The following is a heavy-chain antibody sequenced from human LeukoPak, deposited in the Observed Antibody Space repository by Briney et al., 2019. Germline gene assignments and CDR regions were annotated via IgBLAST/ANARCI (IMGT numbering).Heavy chain of an antibody. CDR2: IKSKTDGGTT. V-gene: IGHV3-15*07. CDR3: TTDYMAGTNY. J-gene: IGHJ4*02. CDR1: AFTFSNAW. D-gene: IGHD6-19*01. Sequence: PGGSLRLSCVASAFTFSNAWMNWVRQAPGKGLEWVGRIKSKTDGGTTDYTAPVKGRFTMSRDDSKNTLFLQMNSLKTEDTAVYFCTTDYMAGTNYWGQGTLVTVSS.